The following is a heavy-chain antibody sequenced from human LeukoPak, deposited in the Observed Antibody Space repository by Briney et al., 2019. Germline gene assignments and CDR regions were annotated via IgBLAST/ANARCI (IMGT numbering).Heavy chain of an antibody. V-gene: IGHV3-30-3*01. CDR2: ISYDGSNK. Sequence: GGSLRLSCAASGFTFSSYAMHWVRQAPGKGLEWVAVISYDGSNKYYADSVKGRFTISRDNSKNTLYPQMNSLRAEDTAVYYCAREAAFGELGFTDYWGQGTLVTVSS. D-gene: IGHD3-10*01. CDR1: GFTFSSYA. J-gene: IGHJ4*02. CDR3: AREAAFGELGFTDY.